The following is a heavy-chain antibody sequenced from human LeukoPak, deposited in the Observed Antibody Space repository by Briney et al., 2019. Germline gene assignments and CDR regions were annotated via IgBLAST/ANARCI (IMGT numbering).Heavy chain of an antibody. CDR1: GFTFSSYA. D-gene: IGHD6-19*01. Sequence: PGGSLRLSCAASGFTFSSYAMHWVRQAPGKGLEYVSAISSNGGSTYYANSVKGRFTISRDDSKNTLYLQMSSLRAEDMAVYYCARDSGSSGWYSYYYYMDVWGKGTTVTVSS. J-gene: IGHJ6*03. CDR2: ISSNGGST. CDR3: ARDSGSSGWYSYYYYMDV. V-gene: IGHV3-64*01.